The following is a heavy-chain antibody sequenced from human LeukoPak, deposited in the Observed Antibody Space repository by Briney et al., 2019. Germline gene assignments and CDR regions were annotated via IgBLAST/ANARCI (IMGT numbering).Heavy chain of an antibody. V-gene: IGHV4-4*07. CDR2: IYTSGST. J-gene: IGHJ4*02. CDR3: ARDRLTYYYDSSGYSSFDY. Sequence: PSETLSLTCTVSGGSISSYYWSWIRQPAGKGLERIGRIYTSGSTNYNPSLKSRVTMSVDTSKNQFSLKLSSVTAADTAVYYCARDRLTYYYDSSGYSSFDYWGQGTLVTVSS. CDR1: GGSISSYY. D-gene: IGHD3-22*01.